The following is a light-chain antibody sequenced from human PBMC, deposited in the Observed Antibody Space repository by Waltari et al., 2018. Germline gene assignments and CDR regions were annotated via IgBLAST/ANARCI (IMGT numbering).Light chain of an antibody. J-gene: IGKJ1*01. Sequence: DIQMTQSPSSLSASVGDRVTITCRASQGISNYLAWYQQKPGKVPKLLIYAASTLQSGFPARFSGSGSGTDFTLAISSLQPEDVATYYCQKYNSALVTFGQGTKVEIK. CDR2: AAS. CDR1: QGISNY. V-gene: IGKV1-27*01. CDR3: QKYNSALVT.